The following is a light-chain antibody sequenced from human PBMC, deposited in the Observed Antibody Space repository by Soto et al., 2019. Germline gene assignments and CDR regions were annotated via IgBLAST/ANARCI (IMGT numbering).Light chain of an antibody. CDR2: GAS. CDR3: QQYNNWPFIT. J-gene: IGKJ5*01. Sequence: EIVMMPSPATVSVSPGERATLSCRASQSVRGNLAWYQQKPGQSPRLVIYGASSRATGIPVRFSGSGSGTEFTLTISSLQSEDFAVYYCQQYNNWPFITLGQGTRLEIK. V-gene: IGKV3-15*01. CDR1: QSVRGN.